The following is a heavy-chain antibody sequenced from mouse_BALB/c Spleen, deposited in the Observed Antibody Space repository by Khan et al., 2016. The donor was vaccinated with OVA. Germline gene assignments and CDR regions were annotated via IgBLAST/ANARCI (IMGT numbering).Heavy chain of an antibody. CDR1: GYSITSGYY. D-gene: IGHD1-1*01. CDR3: AIDYYGSSWYFDV. V-gene: IGHV3-6*02. CDR2: IRYDGSN. J-gene: IGHJ1*01. Sequence: VQLKQSGPGLVKPSQSLSLTCSVTGYSITSGYYWNWIRQFPGNKLEWMGFIRYDGSNNYNPSLKNRMSITRDTSKNQLFLKLNSVTTEDTATYYGAIDYYGSSWYFDVWGAGTTVTVSS.